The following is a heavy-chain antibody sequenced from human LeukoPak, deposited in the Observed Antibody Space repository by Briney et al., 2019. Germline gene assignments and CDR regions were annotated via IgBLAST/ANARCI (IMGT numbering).Heavy chain of an antibody. CDR1: GFTFSSYA. Sequence: GSLRLSCAASGFTFSSYAMSWVRQAPGKGLEWVSAISGSGGSTYYADSVKGRFTISRDNSKNTLYLQMNSLRAEDTAVYYCAKDIGYDSSGYSDYWGQGTLVTASS. D-gene: IGHD3-22*01. J-gene: IGHJ4*02. CDR3: AKDIGYDSSGYSDY. V-gene: IGHV3-23*01. CDR2: ISGSGGST.